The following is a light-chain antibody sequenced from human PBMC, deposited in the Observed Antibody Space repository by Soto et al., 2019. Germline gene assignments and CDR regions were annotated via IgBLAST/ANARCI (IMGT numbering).Light chain of an antibody. V-gene: IGKV1-39*01. Sequence: DIQMTQSPSSLCASVGDRVNITCRASQSISRYLNWYQQKPGKAPKLLFYAASSLQSGVPSRFSGSGSGTDFSLTISNLQSEDSAIYYCQERKTFGQGKKVEIK. CDR1: QSISRY. CDR2: AAS. CDR3: QERKT. J-gene: IGKJ1*01.